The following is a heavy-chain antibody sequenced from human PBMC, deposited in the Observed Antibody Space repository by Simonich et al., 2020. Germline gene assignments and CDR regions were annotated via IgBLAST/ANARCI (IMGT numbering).Heavy chain of an antibody. CDR2: IKQDGSEK. CDR3: ARDGLGTAYYYYMDV. J-gene: IGHJ6*03. D-gene: IGHD7-27*01. V-gene: IGHV3-7*01. CDR1: GFTFSSYW. Sequence: EVQLVESGGGLVQPGGSLRLSCAASGFTFSSYWMSWVRQAPGKGLEWVANIKQDGSEKYYVESVKGRFTSSRDNAKNSLYLQMNSMRAEDTAVYYCARDGLGTAYYYYMDVWGKGTTVTVSS.